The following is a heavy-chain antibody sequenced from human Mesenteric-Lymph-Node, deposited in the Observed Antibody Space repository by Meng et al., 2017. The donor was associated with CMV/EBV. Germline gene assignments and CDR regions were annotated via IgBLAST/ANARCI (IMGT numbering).Heavy chain of an antibody. Sequence: ASVKVSCKASGYTFTGYYMHWVRQAPGQGLEWMGWINPNSGGTNYAQKFQGRVTMTRDTSISTAYMELSRLRSDDTAVYYCARATIFGVVIGWFDPWGQGTLVTVSS. D-gene: IGHD3-3*01. V-gene: IGHV1-2*02. CDR1: GYTFTGYY. CDR3: ARATIFGVVIGWFDP. CDR2: INPNSGGT. J-gene: IGHJ5*02.